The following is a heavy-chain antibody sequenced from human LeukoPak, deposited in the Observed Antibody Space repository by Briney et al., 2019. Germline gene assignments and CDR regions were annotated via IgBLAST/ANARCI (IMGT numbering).Heavy chain of an antibody. D-gene: IGHD5-18*01. CDR2: INHSGST. V-gene: IGHV4-34*01. CDR3: ASPWIQYYGMDV. Sequence: SETLSLTCAVYGGSFSGYYWSWIRQPPGKGPEWIGEINHSGSTNYNPSLKSRVTISVDTSKNQFSLKLSSVTAADTAVYYCASPWIQYYGMDVWGQGTTVTVSS. J-gene: IGHJ6*02. CDR1: GGSFSGYY.